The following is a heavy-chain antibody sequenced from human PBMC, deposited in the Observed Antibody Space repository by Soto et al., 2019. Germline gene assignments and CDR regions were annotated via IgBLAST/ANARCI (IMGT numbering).Heavy chain of an antibody. D-gene: IGHD2-2*02. Sequence: QVQLVESGGGLVKPGGSLRLSSAASGFTFSDYYMSWIRQAPGKGLEWVSYISSSGSTIYYADSVKGRFTISRDNAKNSLYLQMNSLRAEDTAVYYCASRYCSSTSCYSFDYWGQGTLVTVSS. J-gene: IGHJ4*02. CDR3: ASRYCSSTSCYSFDY. CDR2: ISSSGSTI. V-gene: IGHV3-11*01. CDR1: GFTFSDYY.